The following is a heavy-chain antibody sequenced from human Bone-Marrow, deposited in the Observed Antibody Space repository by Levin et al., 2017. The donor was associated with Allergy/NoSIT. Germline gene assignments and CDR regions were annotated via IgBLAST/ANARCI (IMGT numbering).Heavy chain of an antibody. CDR3: ARGSIKGAGTPDY. V-gene: IGHV3-7*01. D-gene: IGHD1-14*01. J-gene: IGHJ4*02. Sequence: SCVASGFTFSDVWMTWVRQAPGKGPEWVANIKPDGSEGYYVDSVKGRFNISRDNAKNSLYLQMNSLRAEDTAMFFCARGSIKGAGTPDYWGQGTLVSVSS. CDR2: IKPDGSEG. CDR1: GFTFSDVW.